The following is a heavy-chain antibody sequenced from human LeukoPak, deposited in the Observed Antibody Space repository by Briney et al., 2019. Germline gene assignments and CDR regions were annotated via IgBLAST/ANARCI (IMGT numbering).Heavy chain of an antibody. CDR1: GGTFSSYA. Sequence: SVKVSCKASGGTFSSYAISWVRQAPGQGLEWMGGIIPIFGTANYAQKFQGRVTITTDESTSTAYMELSSLRSEGTAVVSCCRGGRPGETYTNSYMDVWGKGTTATVPS. J-gene: IGHJ6*03. V-gene: IGHV1-69*05. CDR3: CRGGRPGETYTNSYMDV. D-gene: IGHD3-16*01. CDR2: IIPIFGTA.